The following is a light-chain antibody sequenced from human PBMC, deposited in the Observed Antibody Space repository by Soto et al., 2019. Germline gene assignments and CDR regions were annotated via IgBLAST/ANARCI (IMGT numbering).Light chain of an antibody. Sequence: QPVLTQPPSVSGAPGQRVTISCTGSRYNIGADYDVHWYQKIPGTAPKLLIYGNSNRPSGVPDRFSGSKSGTSASLAITGLQAEDEADYYCQSYDNSLRGWVFGGGTKLTVL. V-gene: IGLV1-40*01. CDR2: GNS. CDR3: QSYDNSLRGWV. J-gene: IGLJ2*01. CDR1: RYNIGADYD.